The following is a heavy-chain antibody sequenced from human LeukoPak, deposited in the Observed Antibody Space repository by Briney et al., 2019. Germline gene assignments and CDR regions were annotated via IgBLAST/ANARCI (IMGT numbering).Heavy chain of an antibody. CDR1: GFTFSSYE. V-gene: IGHV3-48*03. CDR3: ARVSEYCSGGSCLNWFDP. D-gene: IGHD2-15*01. CDR2: ISSSGSTI. J-gene: IGHJ5*02. Sequence: GGSLRLSCAASGFTFSSYEMNWVRQAPGKGLEWVSYISSSGSTIYYADSVKGRFTISRDNAKNTLYLQMNSLRAEDTAVYYCARVSEYCSGGSCLNWFDPWGQGTLVTVSS.